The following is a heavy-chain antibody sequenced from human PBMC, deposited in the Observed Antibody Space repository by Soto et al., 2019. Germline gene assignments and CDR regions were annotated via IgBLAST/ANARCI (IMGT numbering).Heavy chain of an antibody. CDR1: GFTFSSYA. V-gene: IGHV3-30-3*01. D-gene: IGHD6-19*01. CDR3: ARDNIAVAGTSVQLDL. Sequence: QVQLVESGGGVVQPGRSLRLSCAASGFTFSSYAMHWVRQAPGKGLEWVAVISYDGSNKYYADSVKGRFTISRDNSKTTLYLQMNSLRAEDTAVYYCARDNIAVAGTSVQLDLWGQGTLVTVSS. J-gene: IGHJ4*02. CDR2: ISYDGSNK.